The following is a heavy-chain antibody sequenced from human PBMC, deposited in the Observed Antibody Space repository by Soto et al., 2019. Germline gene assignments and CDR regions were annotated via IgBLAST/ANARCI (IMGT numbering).Heavy chain of an antibody. J-gene: IGHJ5*02. D-gene: IGHD2-2*01. CDR1: GYIFTNYV. V-gene: IGHV1-3*01. CDR2: INAGNGNT. CDR3: ARAQGGGYCISPGCYEGYNWLDP. Sequence: VASVKVSCKASGYIFTNYVIHWVRQAPGQRLEWMGWINAGNGNTKYSQTFQDRVTITRDTSASTAYMELTSLRSEDTTVYYCARAQGGGYCISPGCYEGYNWLDPWGQGTLVTVSS.